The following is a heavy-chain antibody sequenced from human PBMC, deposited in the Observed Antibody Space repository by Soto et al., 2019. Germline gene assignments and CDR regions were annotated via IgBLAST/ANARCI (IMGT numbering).Heavy chain of an antibody. Sequence: GASAKVSCKASGYTFTSYAMDWLRHAPGQGIEWMGWINTNTGNTTYDQRLTGRFVFYLENSVSTEHLQMNSMRAEETAVYYCAPGRQLVVDQWGQGTLVTVSS. J-gene: IGHJ4*02. CDR3: APGRQLVVDQ. V-gene: IGHV7-4-1*02. CDR1: GYTFTSYA. D-gene: IGHD6-13*01. CDR2: INTNTGNT.